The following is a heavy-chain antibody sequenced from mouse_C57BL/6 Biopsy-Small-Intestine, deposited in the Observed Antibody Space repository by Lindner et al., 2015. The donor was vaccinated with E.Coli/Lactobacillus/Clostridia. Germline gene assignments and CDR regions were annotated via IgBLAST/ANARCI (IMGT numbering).Heavy chain of an antibody. J-gene: IGHJ2*01. D-gene: IGHD1-1*01. V-gene: IGHV1-81*01. CDR2: IYPKSGNT. CDR1: GYTFTSYG. Sequence: VQLQESGPELARPGASVKLSCKASGYTFTSYGISWVKQRTGQGLEWIGEIYPKSGNTYYNEKFKGKATLTADKSSSTAYMELRSLTSEDSAVYFCAMHGSRVYYFDYWGQGTTLTVSS. CDR3: AMHGSRVYYFDY.